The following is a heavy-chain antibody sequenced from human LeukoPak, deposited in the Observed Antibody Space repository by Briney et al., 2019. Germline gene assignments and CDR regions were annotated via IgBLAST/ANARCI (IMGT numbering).Heavy chain of an antibody. Sequence: PSQTLSLTCAVSGGSISSGGYSWSWVRQPPGEGLEWVGYIYHSGSTYYNPSLQSRVTISLDRSKNQFSLKLSSMTAADTAVYYCASGNTVYDRDSFDIWGQGTMVTVSS. CDR1: GGSISSGGYS. CDR3: ASGNTVYDRDSFDI. CDR2: IYHSGST. D-gene: IGHD5/OR15-5a*01. J-gene: IGHJ3*02. V-gene: IGHV4-30-2*01.